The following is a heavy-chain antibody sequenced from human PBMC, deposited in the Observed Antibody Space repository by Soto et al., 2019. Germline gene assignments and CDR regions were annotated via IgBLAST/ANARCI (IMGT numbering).Heavy chain of an antibody. J-gene: IGHJ6*02. CDR3: ASYCSGGSCYAAGDYYYYALDV. CDR2: IIPSLGTT. CDR1: GGTFSSYA. Sequence: QVQLLQSRAEVKKPGSSVKVSCKASGGTFSSYAIGWVRQAPGQGLEWMGGIIPSLGTTDYAQKFQGRVTITADGSTSTAYMELSSLRSDDTAVYYCASYCSGGSCYAAGDYYYYALDVWGQGTTVTVSS. D-gene: IGHD2-15*01. V-gene: IGHV1-69*01.